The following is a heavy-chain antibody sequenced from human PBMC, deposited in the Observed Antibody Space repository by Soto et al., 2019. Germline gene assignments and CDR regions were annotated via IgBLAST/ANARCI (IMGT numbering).Heavy chain of an antibody. D-gene: IGHD3-9*01. J-gene: IGHJ4*02. Sequence: QVQLQESGPGLVKPSGTLSLTCAVSSGSISSSNWWSWVRQPPGKGLEWIGEIAHTENTNYNPSLKCRVTIPVDKSKNQFSLGLTSVTAADTAVYYCASHLVMTGTRGFDHWGQGTLVTVSS. CDR3: ASHLVMTGTRGFDH. CDR1: SGSISSSNW. V-gene: IGHV4-4*02. CDR2: IAHTENT.